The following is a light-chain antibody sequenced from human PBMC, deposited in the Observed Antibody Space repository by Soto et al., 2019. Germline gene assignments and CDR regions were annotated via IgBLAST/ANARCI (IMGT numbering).Light chain of an antibody. CDR3: QSYDRSLSGFV. CDR1: SSNIGADYD. V-gene: IGLV1-40*01. J-gene: IGLJ1*01. CDR2: GDY. Sequence: QSVLTQPPSVSGAPGQRVTISCTGSSSNIGADYDVHWYQHLPGTAPKLLIFGDYNWPSGVPDRISGSRSGTSASLAITGLQADDEADYYCQSYDRSLSGFVFGTGTKVTVL.